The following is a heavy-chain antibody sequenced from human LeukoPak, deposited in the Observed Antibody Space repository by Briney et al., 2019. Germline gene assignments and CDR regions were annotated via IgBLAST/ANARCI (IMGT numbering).Heavy chain of an antibody. J-gene: IGHJ6*03. CDR1: GFTFSSFA. CDR2: ISAGGGST. Sequence: PGGSLRLSCAASGFTFSSFAMSWVRQAPGKGLEWVSSISAGGGSTYYADFVKCRFTISRDNSQNTLYLQMNSLRAEDTAVHYYAKQFGSGAPYYYYMDVWGKGTTVIVSS. D-gene: IGHD3-10*01. CDR3: AKQFGSGAPYYYYMDV. V-gene: IGHV3-23*01.